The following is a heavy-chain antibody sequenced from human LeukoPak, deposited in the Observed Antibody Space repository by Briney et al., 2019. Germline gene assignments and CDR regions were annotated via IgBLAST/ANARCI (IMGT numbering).Heavy chain of an antibody. Sequence: GGSLRLSCAAAGFTFSSYCMHWVRQAPGKGLEWVAVISYDGSNKYYAAYVKGRFNISRDNSKNTLYMQINSLRAEHTAVYYCAKDIWAGYYDSSGYVDYWGQGTLVTVSS. D-gene: IGHD3-22*01. V-gene: IGHV3-30*18. J-gene: IGHJ4*02. CDR3: AKDIWAGYYDSSGYVDY. CDR1: GFTFSSYC. CDR2: ISYDGSNK.